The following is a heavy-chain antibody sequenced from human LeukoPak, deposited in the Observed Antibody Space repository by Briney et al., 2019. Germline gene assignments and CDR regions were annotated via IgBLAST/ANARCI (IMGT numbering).Heavy chain of an antibody. Sequence: SETLSLTCTVSGGSISSYYWSWIRQPPGKGLEWIGYIYYSGSTNYNPSLKSRVTISVDTSKNQFSLKLSSVTAADTAVYYCAGEGYSSSRSFDYWGQGTLVTVSS. CDR2: IYYSGST. CDR3: AGEGYSSSRSFDY. V-gene: IGHV4-59*01. J-gene: IGHJ4*02. CDR1: GGSISSYY. D-gene: IGHD6-13*01.